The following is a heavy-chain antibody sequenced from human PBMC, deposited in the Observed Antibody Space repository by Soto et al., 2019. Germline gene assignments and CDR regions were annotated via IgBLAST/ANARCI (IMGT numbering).Heavy chain of an antibody. CDR2: VSAGGGDT. D-gene: IGHD6-19*01. CDR1: GFTFSIYG. J-gene: IGHJ4*02. V-gene: IGHV3-23*01. Sequence: GGSLRLSCAASGFTFSIYGMNWVRQAPGKGLEWVAGVSAGGGDTSHADSVKGRFTISRDNSKETLCLQMNSLRAEDTAVYYCARTRGLPSRGWYFFHYGCQGTLLTV. CDR3: ARTRGLPSRGWYFFHY.